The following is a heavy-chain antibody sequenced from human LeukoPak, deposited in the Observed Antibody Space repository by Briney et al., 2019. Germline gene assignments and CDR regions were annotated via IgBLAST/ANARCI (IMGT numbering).Heavy chain of an antibody. D-gene: IGHD2-2*01. Sequence: PGRSLRLSCAAFGFTFSSYGMHWVRQAPGKGLEWVAVISYDGSNKYYADSVKGRFTISRDNSKNTLYLQMNSLRAEDTAVYYCAKDRGACSSTSCYYFDYWGQGTLVTVSS. CDR1: GFTFSSYG. CDR2: ISYDGSNK. V-gene: IGHV3-30*18. J-gene: IGHJ4*02. CDR3: AKDRGACSSTSCYYFDY.